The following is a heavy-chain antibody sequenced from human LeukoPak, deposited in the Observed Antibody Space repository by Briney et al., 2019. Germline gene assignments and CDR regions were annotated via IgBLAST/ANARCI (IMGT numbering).Heavy chain of an antibody. CDR1: GFTFSAYG. V-gene: IGHV3-23*01. CDR2: ISGGGGST. D-gene: IGHD6-19*01. J-gene: IGHJ4*02. CDR3: ARGKIAVAGSPFDY. Sequence: SGGSLRLSCVASGFTFSAYGMSWVRQAPGKGLEWVSAISGGGGSTYYADSVKGRFTISRDNSKNTLYLQMNSLRAEDTAVYYCARGKIAVAGSPFDYWGQGTLVTVSS.